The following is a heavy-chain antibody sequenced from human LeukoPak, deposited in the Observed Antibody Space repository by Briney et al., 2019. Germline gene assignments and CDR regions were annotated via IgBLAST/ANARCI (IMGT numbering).Heavy chain of an antibody. CDR2: ISAYNGNT. V-gene: IGHV1-18*01. J-gene: IGHJ4*02. D-gene: IGHD5-18*01. Sequence: ASVKVCCKASGYTFTSYGISWVRQAPGQGLEWMGWISAYNGNTYYAQKLQGRVTMTTDTSTSTAYMELRSLRSDDTALYYCARWRRDTAILSYEYYFDYWGQGTLVTVSS. CDR3: ARWRRDTAILSYEYYFDY. CDR1: GYTFTSYG.